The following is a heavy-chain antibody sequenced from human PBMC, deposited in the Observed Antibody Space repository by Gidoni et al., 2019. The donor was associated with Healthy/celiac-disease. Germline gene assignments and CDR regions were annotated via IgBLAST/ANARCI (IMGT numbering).Heavy chain of an antibody. Sequence: QVQLVESGGGVVQPGRSLSLSCAASGFTSSSYGMHWVRQAPGKGLEWVAVISYDGSNKYYADSVKGRFTISRDNSKNTLYLQMNSLRAEDTAVYYCAKGRYCSSTSCYGGGYYYYYGMDVWGQGTTVTVSS. CDR3: AKGRYCSSTSCYGGGYYYYYGMDV. CDR2: ISYDGSNK. CDR1: GFTSSSYG. V-gene: IGHV3-30*18. J-gene: IGHJ6*02. D-gene: IGHD2-2*01.